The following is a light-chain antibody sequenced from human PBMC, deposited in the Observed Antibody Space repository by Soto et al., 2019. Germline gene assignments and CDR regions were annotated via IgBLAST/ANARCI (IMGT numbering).Light chain of an antibody. CDR1: QNINNY. Sequence: IQMTQSPSSLSASVGDRVTSTCQASQNINNYLNWYQQKPGRAPKLLIYDASNLEAGVPSRFRGSGSGTDFTFTISRLQPEDIATYYCEQYENLPTFGQGTRPEI. J-gene: IGKJ5*01. CDR2: DAS. V-gene: IGKV1-33*01. CDR3: EQYENLPT.